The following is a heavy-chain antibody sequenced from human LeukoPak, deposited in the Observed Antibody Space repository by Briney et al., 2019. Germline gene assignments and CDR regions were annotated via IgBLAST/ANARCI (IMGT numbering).Heavy chain of an antibody. V-gene: IGHV4-4*07. CDR2: IYISGST. CDR3: ARGSFSGGWEI. J-gene: IGHJ4*02. Sequence: SETLSLTCTVSGVSFSSYYWNWIRQSAGEGLEWIGRIYISGSTNYNPSLKSRVTMSVDTSKNQFSLNLNSVTAADTAVYYCARGSFSGGWEIWGQGTLVTVSS. D-gene: IGHD2-15*01. CDR1: GVSFSSYY.